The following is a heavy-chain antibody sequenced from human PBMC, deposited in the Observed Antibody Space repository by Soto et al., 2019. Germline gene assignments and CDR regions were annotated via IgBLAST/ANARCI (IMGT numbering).Heavy chain of an antibody. V-gene: IGHV4-34*01. CDR1: GGSFSGYY. D-gene: IGHD2-15*01. Sequence: SDTLSLTCAVYGGSFSGYYWSWIRQPPGKGLEWIGEINHSGSTNYNPSLKSRVTISVDTSKNQFSLKLSSVTAADTAVYYCARVRPRGYCSGGSCYGRIDYWGQGTLVTVSS. J-gene: IGHJ4*02. CDR3: ARVRPRGYCSGGSCYGRIDY. CDR2: INHSGST.